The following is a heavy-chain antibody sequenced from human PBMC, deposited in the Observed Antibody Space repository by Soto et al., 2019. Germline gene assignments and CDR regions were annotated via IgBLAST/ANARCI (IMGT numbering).Heavy chain of an antibody. V-gene: IGHV4-39*01. CDR1: GGSISSSSYY. CDR3: ARLVATTGDFDI. J-gene: IGHJ3*02. D-gene: IGHD5-12*01. Sequence: SETLSLTCTVSGGSISSSSYYWGWIRQPPGKGLEWIASIFYSGTTYYNPSLKSRVTISVDTSRNQFSLKLRSMTATDTSLYYCARLVATTGDFDIWGRGTMVTVSS. CDR2: IFYSGTT.